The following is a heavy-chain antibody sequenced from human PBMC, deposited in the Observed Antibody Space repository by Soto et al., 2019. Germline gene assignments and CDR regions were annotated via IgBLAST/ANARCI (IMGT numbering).Heavy chain of an antibody. CDR3: AKDGSGWTGGGFEP. CDR2: FYASGNT. D-gene: IGHD6-19*01. CDR1: GGSISSYY. Sequence: SGTLSLTCTVSGGSISSYYWSWIRQPPGKGLEWIGYFYASGNTDQNPSLGSRVTISGDTSKNQFSLNLSSVTAADTAVYYCAKDGSGWTGGGFEPWGQGILVPVSS. V-gene: IGHV4-59*01. J-gene: IGHJ5*02.